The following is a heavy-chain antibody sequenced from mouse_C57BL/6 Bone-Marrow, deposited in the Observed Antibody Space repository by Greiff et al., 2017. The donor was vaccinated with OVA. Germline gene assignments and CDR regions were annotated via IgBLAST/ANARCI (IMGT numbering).Heavy chain of an antibody. CDR2: IDPENGDT. J-gene: IGHJ3*01. CDR3: TTSYYGSSLWFAY. Sequence: VQLQQSGAELVRPGASVKLSCTASGFNITDDYMHWVKQRPEQGLEWIGWIDPENGDTEYASKFQGKATITADTSSNTAYLQLSSLTSEDTAVYYCTTSYYGSSLWFAYWGQGTLVTVSA. CDR1: GFNITDDY. V-gene: IGHV14-4*01. D-gene: IGHD1-1*01.